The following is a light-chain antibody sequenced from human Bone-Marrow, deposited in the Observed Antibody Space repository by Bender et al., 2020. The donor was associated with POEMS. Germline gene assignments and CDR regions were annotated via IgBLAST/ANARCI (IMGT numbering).Light chain of an antibody. CDR2: EVN. CDR3: CSFAAGGTYV. CDR1: SSDVGSYNL. V-gene: IGLV2-23*02. J-gene: IGLJ1*01. Sequence: QSALTQPASVSGSPGQSITISCTGTSSDVGSYNLVSWYQQHPGKAPKLMIYEVNQRPSGVSYRFSGSKSGNTASLTISGLQAEDEADYYCCSFAAGGTYVFGTGTKVTVL.